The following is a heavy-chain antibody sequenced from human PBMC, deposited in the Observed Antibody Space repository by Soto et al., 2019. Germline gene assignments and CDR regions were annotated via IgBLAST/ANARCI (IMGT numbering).Heavy chain of an antibody. CDR2: ISSSSSYI. V-gene: IGHV3-21*01. Sequence: ESGGGLVKPGGSLRLSCAASGFTFSSYSMNWVRQAPGKGLEWVSSISSSSSYIYYADSVKGRFTISRDNAKNSLYLQMNSLRAEDTAVYYCARDAQWLAAEYDYWGQGTLVTVSS. CDR3: ARDAQWLAAEYDY. J-gene: IGHJ4*02. D-gene: IGHD6-19*01. CDR1: GFTFSSYS.